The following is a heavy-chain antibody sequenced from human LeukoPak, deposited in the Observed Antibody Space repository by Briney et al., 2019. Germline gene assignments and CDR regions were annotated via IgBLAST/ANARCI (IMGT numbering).Heavy chain of an antibody. CDR1: GFTFSSYG. Sequence: GGSLRLSCAASGFTFSSYGMHWVRQAPGKGLEWVAVIWYDGSNKYYADSVKGRFTISRDNSKNTLYLQMNSLRAEDTAVYYCAREVGSATVVTPFDYFDYWGQGTLVTVSS. CDR2: IWYDGSNK. V-gene: IGHV3-33*01. CDR3: AREVGSATVVTPFDYFDY. D-gene: IGHD4-23*01. J-gene: IGHJ4*02.